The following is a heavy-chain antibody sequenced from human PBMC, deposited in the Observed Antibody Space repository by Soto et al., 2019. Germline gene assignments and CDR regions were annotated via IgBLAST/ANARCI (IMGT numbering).Heavy chain of an antibody. J-gene: IGHJ6*02. D-gene: IGHD3-9*01. CDR1: GDSIRSGNHY. CDR3: ARVDILTVHGCMDV. CDR2: IYYSGST. Sequence: PSETLSLTCTVSGDSIRSGNHYWSWIRQPPGKGLEWIGYIYYSGSTYYSPSLKSRVTISVDTSKNQFSLKLNSVTAADTAVYYCARVDILTVHGCMDVWGQGTTVTVS. V-gene: IGHV4-30-4*01.